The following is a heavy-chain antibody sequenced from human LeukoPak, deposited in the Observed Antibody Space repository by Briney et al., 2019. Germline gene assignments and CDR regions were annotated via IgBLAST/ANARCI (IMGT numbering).Heavy chain of an antibody. D-gene: IGHD5-12*01. V-gene: IGHV3-30*18. CDR2: ISYDGSNK. Sequence: GGSLRLSCAASGLTFNTYGMHWVRQAPGKGLEWVTFISYDGSNKYYADSVKGRFTISRDNSKNTLYLQMNSLRVEDTAVYYCAKDRLRGTLAANDYWGQGTLVTVSS. CDR1: GLTFNTYG. J-gene: IGHJ4*02. CDR3: AKDRLRGTLAANDY.